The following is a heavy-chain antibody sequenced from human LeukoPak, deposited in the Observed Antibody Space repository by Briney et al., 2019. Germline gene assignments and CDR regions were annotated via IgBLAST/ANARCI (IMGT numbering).Heavy chain of an antibody. V-gene: IGHV4-30-2*01. Sequence: PSETLSLTCTVSGGSISSSSYYWSWIRQPPGKGLEWIGYIYHSGSTYYNPSLKSRVTISVDRSKNQFSLKLSSVTAADTAAYYCASRTAAAGNFDYWGQGSLVTVSS. CDR2: IYHSGST. D-gene: IGHD6-13*01. J-gene: IGHJ4*02. CDR3: ASRTAAAGNFDY. CDR1: GGSISSSSYY.